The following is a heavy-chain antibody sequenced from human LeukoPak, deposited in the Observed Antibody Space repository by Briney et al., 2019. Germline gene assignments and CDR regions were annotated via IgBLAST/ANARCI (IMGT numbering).Heavy chain of an antibody. CDR2: ISYDGSNK. CDR1: GFTFSSYA. J-gene: IGHJ4*02. Sequence: GRSLRLSCAASGFTFSSYAMHWVRQAPGKGLEWVAVISYDGSNKYYADSVKGRFTISRDNSKNTLYLQMNSLRAEDTAVYYCARARYYGSGSHAPDFDYWGQGTLVTVSS. D-gene: IGHD3-10*01. CDR3: ARARYYGSGSHAPDFDY. V-gene: IGHV3-30*04.